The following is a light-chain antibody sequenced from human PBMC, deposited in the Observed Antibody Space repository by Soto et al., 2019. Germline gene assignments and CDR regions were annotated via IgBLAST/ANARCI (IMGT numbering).Light chain of an antibody. V-gene: IGKV3-20*01. Sequence: ESVVTQSRVTLGVSRDKRTTLSCRASQSVSSSYLAWYQQKPGQAPRLLIYGASSRATGIPDRFSGSGSRTDFTITISRVAPEDLPVYYCQQYGSFPITFGQGTRLEIK. CDR2: GAS. J-gene: IGKJ5*01. CDR3: QQYGSFPIT. CDR1: QSVSSSY.